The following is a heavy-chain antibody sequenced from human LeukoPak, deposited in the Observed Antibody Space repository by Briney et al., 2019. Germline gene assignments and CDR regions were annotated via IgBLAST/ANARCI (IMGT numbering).Heavy chain of an antibody. J-gene: IGHJ4*02. CDR2: IYTSGIT. Sequence: KSSETLSLTCTVSGDSISSGNYYWNWIRQPAGKGLEWIGRIYTSGITNYNPSLKSRVTISVDTSNNQFSLKLSSVTAADTAVYYCAREGFSSGWYVDYWGQGTLVTVSS. V-gene: IGHV4-61*02. CDR1: GDSISSGNYY. D-gene: IGHD6-19*01. CDR3: AREGFSSGWYVDY.